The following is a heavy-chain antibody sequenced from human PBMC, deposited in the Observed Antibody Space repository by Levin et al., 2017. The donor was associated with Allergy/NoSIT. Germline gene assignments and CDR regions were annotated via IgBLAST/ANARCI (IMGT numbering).Heavy chain of an antibody. CDR3: AKFSSYYYDSSGYSTFDY. J-gene: IGHJ4*02. Sequence: AGGSLRLSCAASGFTFSSYAMSWVRQAPGKGLEWVSAISGSGGSTYYADSVKGRFTISRDNSKNTLYLQMNSLRAEDTAVYYCAKFSSYYYDSSGYSTFDYWGQGTLVTVSS. CDR2: ISGSGGST. V-gene: IGHV3-23*01. CDR1: GFTFSSYA. D-gene: IGHD3-22*01.